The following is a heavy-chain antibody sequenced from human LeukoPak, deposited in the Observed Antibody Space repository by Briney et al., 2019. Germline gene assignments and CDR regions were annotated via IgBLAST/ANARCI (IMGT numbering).Heavy chain of an antibody. CDR3: GNLDTPMGY. CDR2: INSDGSST. CDR1: GFTFSSYW. D-gene: IGHD5-18*01. V-gene: IGHV3-74*01. Sequence: GGSLRLSCAASGFTFSSYWVHGVRQAPGKGLVWVSRINSDGSSTSYADSVKGRFTISRDNAKNTLYLQMNSLRAEDTAVYYCGNLDTPMGYWGQGTLVTVSS. J-gene: IGHJ4*02.